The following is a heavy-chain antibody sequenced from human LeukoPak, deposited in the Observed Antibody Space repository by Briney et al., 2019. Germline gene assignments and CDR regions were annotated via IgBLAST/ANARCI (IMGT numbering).Heavy chain of an antibody. CDR3: AKDRWGSGSYYLYGMDV. D-gene: IGHD1-26*01. V-gene: IGHV3-23*01. CDR2: ISGSGGST. J-gene: IGHJ6*02. Sequence: PGGSLRLSCAASGFTFSSYAMSWVRQAPGKGLEWVSAISGSGGSTYYADSVKGRFTISRDNSKNTLYLQMNSLRAEDTAVYYCAKDRWGSGSYYLYGMDVWGQGTTVTVSS. CDR1: GFTFSSYA.